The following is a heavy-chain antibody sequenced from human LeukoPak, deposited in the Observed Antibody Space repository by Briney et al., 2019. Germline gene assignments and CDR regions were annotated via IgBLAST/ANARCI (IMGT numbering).Heavy chain of an antibody. CDR3: ARREIGDGYNYYFDY. CDR2: IIPIFGTA. V-gene: IGHV1-69*05. J-gene: IGHJ4*02. D-gene: IGHD5-24*01. Sequence: SVKVSCKASGGTFSSYAISWVRQAPGQGLEWMGRIIPIFGTANYAQKFQGRVTITTDESTSTAYMEPSSLRSEDTAVYYCARREIGDGYNYYFDYWGQGTLVTVSS. CDR1: GGTFSSYA.